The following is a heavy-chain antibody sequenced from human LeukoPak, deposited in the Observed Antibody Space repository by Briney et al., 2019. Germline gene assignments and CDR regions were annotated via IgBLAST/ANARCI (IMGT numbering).Heavy chain of an antibody. V-gene: IGHV1-8*01. Sequence: ASVNVSCKASGYTFTSYDINWVRQATGQGLEWMGWMNPNSGTTGYAQKFQGRVTMTRNTSISTAYMELSSLRSEDTAVYYCARGAGLLWFGETAFDILGQGTMVTVSS. D-gene: IGHD3-10*01. CDR3: ARGAGLLWFGETAFDI. CDR1: GYTFTSYD. J-gene: IGHJ3*02. CDR2: MNPNSGTT.